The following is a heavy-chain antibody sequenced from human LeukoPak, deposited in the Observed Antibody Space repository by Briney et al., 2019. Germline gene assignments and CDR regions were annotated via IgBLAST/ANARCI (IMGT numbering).Heavy chain of an antibody. Sequence: SETLSLTCAVYGVAFSGFYWSWLRQPPGKGLEWLVEINISGSANYNPSVKSRVTKSVDTPKNQFALKLSAVTAADTAVYYCARQTEFRIDPWGQGTLVTVSS. CDR1: GVAFSGFY. CDR3: ARQTEFRIDP. CDR2: INISGSA. V-gene: IGHV4-34*01. D-gene: IGHD1-14*01. J-gene: IGHJ5*02.